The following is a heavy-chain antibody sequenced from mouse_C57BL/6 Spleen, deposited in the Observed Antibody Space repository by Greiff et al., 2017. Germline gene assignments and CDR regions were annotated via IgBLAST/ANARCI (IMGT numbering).Heavy chain of an antibody. J-gene: IGHJ3*01. CDR2: IDPEDGET. CDR1: GFNIKDYY. Sequence: VQLQQSGAELVKPGASVKLSCTASGFNIKDYYMHWVKQRTEQGLEWIGRIDPEDGETKYAPKFPGKATITADTSSNTAYLQLSSLTSEDTAVYYCARYYGSSYEDWFAYWGQGTLVTVSA. V-gene: IGHV14-2*01. CDR3: ARYYGSSYEDWFAY. D-gene: IGHD1-1*01.